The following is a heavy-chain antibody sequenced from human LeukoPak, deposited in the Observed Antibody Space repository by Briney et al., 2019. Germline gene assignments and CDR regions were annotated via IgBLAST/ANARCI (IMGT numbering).Heavy chain of an antibody. Sequence: SETLSLTCAVYGGSLSNYSWSWIRQPPGKGLEWIGEIQHSGSTNYPPSHKSRVTISVDTAKNQFSLKLTSVTAAATAVYYCARSLAAGPINWLDPWGQGTLVTVSS. CDR3: ARSLAAGPINWLDP. V-gene: IGHV4-34*01. CDR2: IQHSGST. CDR1: GGSLSNYS. D-gene: IGHD6-25*01. J-gene: IGHJ5*02.